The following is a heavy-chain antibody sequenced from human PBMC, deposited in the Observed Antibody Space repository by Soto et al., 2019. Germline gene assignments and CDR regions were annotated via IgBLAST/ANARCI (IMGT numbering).Heavy chain of an antibody. V-gene: IGHV4-59*01. J-gene: IGHJ6*02. CDR3: AREGVSSSWYNYYGMDV. Sequence: SETLSLTCSVWGGSISGYYWSWIRQPPGKGLEWIGYIYYSGSTNYNPSLKSRVTISVDTSKNQFSLKLSSVTAADTAVYYCAREGVSSSWYNYYGMDVWGQGTTVTVSS. CDR1: GGSISGYY. D-gene: IGHD6-13*01. CDR2: IYYSGST.